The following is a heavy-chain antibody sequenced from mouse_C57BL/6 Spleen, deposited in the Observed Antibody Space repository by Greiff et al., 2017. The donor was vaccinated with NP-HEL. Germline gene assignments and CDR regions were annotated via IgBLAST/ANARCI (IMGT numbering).Heavy chain of an antibody. CDR3: ARTAYYSNYPWFAY. V-gene: IGHV1-52*01. Sequence: QVQLQQSGAELVRPGSSVKLSCKASGYTFTSYWMHWVKQRPIQGLEWIGNIDPSDSETHYNQKFKDKATLTVDKSSSTAYMQLSSLTSEDSAVYYCARTAYYSNYPWFAYWGQGTLVTVSA. CDR2: IDPSDSET. D-gene: IGHD2-5*01. J-gene: IGHJ3*01. CDR1: GYTFTSYW.